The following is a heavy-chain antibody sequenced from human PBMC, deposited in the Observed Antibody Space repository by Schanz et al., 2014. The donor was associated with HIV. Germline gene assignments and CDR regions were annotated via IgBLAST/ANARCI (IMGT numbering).Heavy chain of an antibody. Sequence: AQLVESGGGLVQPGGSLRLSCEASGFTFSSYAMSWVRQAPGKGVEWVSVISGSGGSTYYADSVKGRFTLTRDSPKNILYLQMNNLRVDDTAVYYCARDNRGDYYLDSWGQGTLVTVSS. V-gene: IGHV3-23*04. CDR1: GFTFSSYA. J-gene: IGHJ1*01. CDR2: ISGSGGST. CDR3: ARDNRGDYYLDS. D-gene: IGHD4-17*01.